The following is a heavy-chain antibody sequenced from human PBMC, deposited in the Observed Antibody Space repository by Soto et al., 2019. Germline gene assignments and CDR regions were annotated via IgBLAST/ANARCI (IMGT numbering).Heavy chain of an antibody. J-gene: IGHJ4*02. V-gene: IGHV3-21*01. CDR1: GFTFSSYS. Sequence: EVQLVESGGGLVKPGGFLRLSCAASGFTFSSYSMNWVRQAPGKGLEWVSFISSSSSYIYYADSVKGRFTISRDNAKNSLYLQMNSLRAEDTAVYYCARDSDSSSWPHFDYWGQGTLVTVSS. CDR2: ISSSSSYI. CDR3: ARDSDSSSWPHFDY. D-gene: IGHD6-13*01.